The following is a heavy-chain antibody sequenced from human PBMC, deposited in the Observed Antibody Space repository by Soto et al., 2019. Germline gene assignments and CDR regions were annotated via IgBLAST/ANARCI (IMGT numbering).Heavy chain of an antibody. Sequence: NPGGSLRLSCAASGFTFSSYSMNWVRQAPGKGLEWVSSISSSSSYIYYADSVKGRFTISRDNAKNSLYLQMNSLRAEDTAVYYCARGARENGYYDSSGYPTSFDYWGQGTLVTVSS. CDR3: ARGARENGYYDSSGYPTSFDY. V-gene: IGHV3-21*01. CDR2: ISSSSSYI. CDR1: GFTFSSYS. J-gene: IGHJ4*02. D-gene: IGHD3-22*01.